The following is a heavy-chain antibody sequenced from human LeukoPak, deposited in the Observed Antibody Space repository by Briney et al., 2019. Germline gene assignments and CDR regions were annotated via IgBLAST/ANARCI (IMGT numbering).Heavy chain of an antibody. CDR2: IWFGGSKR. CDR1: GFTFSTYG. Sequence: GGSLRLSRAASGFTFSTYGMHWVRQAPGKGLEWVALIWFGGSKRYYGDSLKGRFTVSRDNSKNTLYLQVDSLRAEDTAVYYCARCTGGSCVFDYWGQGTLVTVSS. D-gene: IGHD2-8*02. V-gene: IGHV3-33*01. J-gene: IGHJ4*02. CDR3: ARCTGGSCVFDY.